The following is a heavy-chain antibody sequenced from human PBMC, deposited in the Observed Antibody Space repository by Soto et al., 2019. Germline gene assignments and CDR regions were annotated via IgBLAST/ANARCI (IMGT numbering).Heavy chain of an antibody. D-gene: IGHD2-2*02. J-gene: IGHJ4*02. V-gene: IGHV1-69*01. CDR1: GGPFGSYI. CDR2: ILPMFDTT. CDR3: ARDSAFQLLYPSFDD. Sequence: QVQLVQSGAEVRKPGSSVKVSCKASGGPFGSYIISWVRQAPGQGLEWMGGILPMFDTTNYAQKFQGRVTITADESTATAYMELASLRFEDTAMYYCARDSAFQLLYPSFDDWGQGTLVTVSS.